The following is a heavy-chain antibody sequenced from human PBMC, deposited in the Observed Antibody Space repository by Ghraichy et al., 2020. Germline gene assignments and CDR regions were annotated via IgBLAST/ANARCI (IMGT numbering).Heavy chain of an antibody. V-gene: IGHV1-46*01. CDR2: INPAGGLT. Sequence: ASVKVSCRASGYTLTLYYVHWVRQVPGQGLEWVGLINPAGGLTSYAQNFQGRLIMSTDTSTSTVYMDLSGLTSDDSGMYFCARVSVRHASAWHIGGPYDLWGQGTLVTVSS. CDR3: ARVSVRHASAWHIGGPYDL. CDR1: GYTLTLYY. J-gene: IGHJ4*02. D-gene: IGHD6-19*01.